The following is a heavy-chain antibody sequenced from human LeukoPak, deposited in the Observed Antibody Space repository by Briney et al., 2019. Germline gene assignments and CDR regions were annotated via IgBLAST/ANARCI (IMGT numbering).Heavy chain of an antibody. CDR1: SGSISTSNYY. CDR2: IFYSGST. D-gene: IGHD3-10*01. V-gene: IGHV4-39*07. CDR3: AKSNGYGLIDI. Sequence: SETLSLTCTVSSGSISTSNYYWGWVRQPPGKALEWIGNIFYSGSTYYSPSLKSRVTISLDTSRNQFSLKLNSVTAADTAVYYCAKSNGYGLIDIWGRGTMVTVSS. J-gene: IGHJ3*02.